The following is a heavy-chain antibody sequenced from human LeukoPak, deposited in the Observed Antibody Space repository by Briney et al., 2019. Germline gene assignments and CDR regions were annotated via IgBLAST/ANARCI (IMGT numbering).Heavy chain of an antibody. CDR1: VYTFTSYD. D-gene: IGHD3-16*01. Sequence: ASVKVSFKASVYTFTSYDINWVRKATGQGLEWMGWMNPNSGNTGYAQKFQGRVTMARNTSISTAYMELSSLRSEDTAVSYGAKPAKKGGFDYWDQGTLVTVSS. V-gene: IGHV1-8*01. CDR2: MNPNSGNT. CDR3: AKPAKKGGFDY. J-gene: IGHJ4*02.